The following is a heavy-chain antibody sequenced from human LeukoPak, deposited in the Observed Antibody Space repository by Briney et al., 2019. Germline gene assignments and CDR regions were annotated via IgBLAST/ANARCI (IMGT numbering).Heavy chain of an antibody. V-gene: IGHV1-2*06. CDR2: INPNSGGT. Sequence: ASVKVSCKASGYTFTGYYMHWVRQAPGQGLEWMGRINPNSGGTNYAQKFQGRVTMTRDTSITTAYMELSRLRSDDTAVYYCARVGCSGGSCYLTFDYWGQGTLVTVSS. CDR1: GYTFTGYY. J-gene: IGHJ4*02. CDR3: ARVGCSGGSCYLTFDY. D-gene: IGHD2-15*01.